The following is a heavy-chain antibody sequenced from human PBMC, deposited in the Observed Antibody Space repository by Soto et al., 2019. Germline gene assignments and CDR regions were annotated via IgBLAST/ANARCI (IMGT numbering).Heavy chain of an antibody. CDR1: GGTLSRYG. Sequence: QVQLVQSGAEVKKPGSSVKVSCKASGGTLSRYGISWVRQAPGQGLEWMGGIIPMFDTPNYAQKLQGRGTTTADGSTSTTYMELSSLTSEDTAVYYCATEGRTYYFDSWGQGSQVTVSS. CDR2: IIPMFDTP. V-gene: IGHV1-69*12. J-gene: IGHJ4*02. CDR3: ATEGRTYYFDS.